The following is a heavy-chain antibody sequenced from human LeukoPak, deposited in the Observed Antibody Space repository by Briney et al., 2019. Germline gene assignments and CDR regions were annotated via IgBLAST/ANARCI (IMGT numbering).Heavy chain of an antibody. V-gene: IGHV3-23*01. D-gene: IGHD3-3*01. CDR1: GFNFTTYG. CDR2: ISVGAEYI. J-gene: IGHJ4*02. CDR3: ASGPPFLKYFEY. Sequence: GGSLRLPCAASGFNFTTYGMHWVRQAPGKGLEWVSTISVGAEYIFYADSVKGRFTISRDDSNNALYLQMHSLRAEDTALYYCASGPPFLKYFEYWGQGTLVTVSS.